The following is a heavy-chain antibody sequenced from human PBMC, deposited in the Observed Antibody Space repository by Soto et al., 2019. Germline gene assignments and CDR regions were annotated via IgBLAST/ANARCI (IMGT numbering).Heavy chain of an antibody. CDR2: ISGSGGST. V-gene: IGHV3-23*01. CDR1: GFTFSSYA. D-gene: IGHD6-13*01. J-gene: IGHJ5*02. CDR3: ARDPISSSSPGNWFDP. Sequence: GGSLRLSCAASGFTFSSYAMSWVRQAPGKGLEWVSAISGSGGSTYYADSVKGRFTISRDNSKNTLYLQMNSLRAEDTAVYYCARDPISSSSPGNWFDPWGQGTLVTVSS.